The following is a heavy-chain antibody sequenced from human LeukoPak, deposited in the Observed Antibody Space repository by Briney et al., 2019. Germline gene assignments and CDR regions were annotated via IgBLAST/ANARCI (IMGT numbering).Heavy chain of an antibody. Sequence: ASVKVSCKASGGTFSSYAISWVRQAPGQGLEWMGGIIPIFGTANYAQKFQGRVTITADESTSTAYMELSSLRSEGTAVYYCARRVLVALPLDIWGQGTMVTVSS. J-gene: IGHJ3*02. CDR2: IIPIFGTA. CDR3: ARRVLVALPLDI. D-gene: IGHD5-12*01. CDR1: GGTFSSYA. V-gene: IGHV1-69*13.